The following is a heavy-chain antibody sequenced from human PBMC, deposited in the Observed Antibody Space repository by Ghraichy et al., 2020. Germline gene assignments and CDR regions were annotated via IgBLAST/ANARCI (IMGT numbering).Heavy chain of an antibody. Sequence: SETLSLTCSVSGGSIKNDDYFWGWIRQPPGGGLEWIGRIHYSGTTNYNPSLKNRITMSVDTSRNEFSLMLSSVTAADTAVYYCARILVTTPSKWGPGTLVTVSS. CDR1: GGSIKNDDYF. J-gene: IGHJ4*02. CDR3: ARILVTTPSK. CDR2: IHYSGTT. D-gene: IGHD4-17*01. V-gene: IGHV4-39*01.